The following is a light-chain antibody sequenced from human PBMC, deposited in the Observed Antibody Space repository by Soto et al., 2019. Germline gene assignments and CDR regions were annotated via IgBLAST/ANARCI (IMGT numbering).Light chain of an antibody. J-gene: IGKJ1*01. CDR1: QDIANY. CDR2: AAS. CDR3: QNYNSAPST. Sequence: IQMTQSPSSLSASVGDRVTITCRASQDIANYLAWYQQKPGQVPNLLIYAASTLQSGVPSRFSGSGSGTDFTLTITGLQPEDVATYYYQNYNSAPSTFGQGIKVEIK. V-gene: IGKV1-27*01.